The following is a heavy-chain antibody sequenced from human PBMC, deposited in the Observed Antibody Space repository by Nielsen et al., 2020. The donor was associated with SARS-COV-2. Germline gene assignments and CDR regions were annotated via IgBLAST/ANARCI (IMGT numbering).Heavy chain of an antibody. CDR3: TRVNPISGSWFDAFDI. Sequence: GGSLRLPGAASGFTLSGFSMHGFRKAYGKGLEGIGRIRSKANIYATAYAASVKGRFTISRDDSKNTAYLQMNSLRTEDTAIYYCTRVNPISGSWFDAFDIWGQGTLVTVSS. D-gene: IGHD6-13*01. CDR2: IRSKANIYAT. CDR1: GFTLSGFS. V-gene: IGHV3-73*01. J-gene: IGHJ3*02.